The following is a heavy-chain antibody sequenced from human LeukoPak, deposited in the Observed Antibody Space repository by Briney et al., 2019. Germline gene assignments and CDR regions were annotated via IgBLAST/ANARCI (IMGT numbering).Heavy chain of an antibody. CDR3: ARKGGPVTWYNWFDP. Sequence: GGSLRLSCAASGFTFSSYWMSWVRQAPGKGLEWVANIKQDGSDKYYVDSVKGRFTISRDNAKNSLYLQMNSLKAEDTAVYYCARKGGPVTWYNWFDPWGQGTLVTVSS. D-gene: IGHD3-16*01. J-gene: IGHJ5*02. CDR2: IKQDGSDK. V-gene: IGHV3-7*01. CDR1: GFTFSSYW.